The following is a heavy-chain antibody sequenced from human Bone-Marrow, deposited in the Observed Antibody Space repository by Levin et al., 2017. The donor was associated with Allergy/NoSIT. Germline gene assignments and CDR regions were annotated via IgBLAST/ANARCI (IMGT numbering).Heavy chain of an antibody. CDR2: INPSGGST. CDR1: GYTFTSYY. V-gene: IGHV1-46*01. CDR3: ARDRRKIAVAGLDWFDP. Sequence: ASVKVSCKASGYTFTSYYMHWVRQAPGQGLEWMGIINPSGGSTSYAQKFQGRVTMTRDTSTSTVYMELSSLRSEDTAVYYCARDRRKIAVAGLDWFDPWGQGTLVTVSS. D-gene: IGHD6-19*01. J-gene: IGHJ5*02.